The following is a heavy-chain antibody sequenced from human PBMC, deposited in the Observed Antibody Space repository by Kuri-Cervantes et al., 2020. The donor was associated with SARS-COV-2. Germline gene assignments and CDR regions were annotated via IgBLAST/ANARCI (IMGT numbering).Heavy chain of an antibody. J-gene: IGHJ6*03. V-gene: IGHV4-61*01. CDR3: ARAQYSSSWSEGYYYYMDV. CDR1: GGSISSGSYY. D-gene: IGHD6-13*01. Sequence: GSLRLSCTVSGGSISSGSYYWSWIRQPPGKGLEWIGYIYYSGSTNYNPSLKSRVTISVDTSKNQFSLKLSSVTAADTAVYYCARAQYSSSWSEGYYYYMDVWGKGTTVTVSS. CDR2: IYYSGST.